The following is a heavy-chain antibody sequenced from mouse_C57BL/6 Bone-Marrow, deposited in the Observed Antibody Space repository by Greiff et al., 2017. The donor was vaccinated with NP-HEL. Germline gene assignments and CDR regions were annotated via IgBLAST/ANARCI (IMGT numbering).Heavy chain of an antibody. Sequence: EVKVEESGGGLVKPGGSLKLSCAASGFTFSDYGMHWVRQAPEKGLEWVAYISSGSSTIYYADTVKGRFTISRDNAKNTLFLQMTSLRSENTAMYYCARYYGNWYFDVWGTGTTVTVSS. V-gene: IGHV5-17*01. CDR2: ISSGSSTI. J-gene: IGHJ1*03. CDR3: ARYYGNWYFDV. CDR1: GFTFSDYG. D-gene: IGHD1-1*01.